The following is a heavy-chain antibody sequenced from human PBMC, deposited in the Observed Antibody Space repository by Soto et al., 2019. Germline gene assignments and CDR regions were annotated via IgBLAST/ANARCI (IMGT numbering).Heavy chain of an antibody. J-gene: IGHJ4*02. D-gene: IGHD3-3*01. V-gene: IGHV3-30*18. CDR1: GFTFSSYG. CDR3: AKGTYYDFWSGFISFDY. Sequence: PGGSLRLSCAASGFTFSSYGMHWVRQAPGKGLEWVAVISYDGSNKYYADSVKGRFTISRDNSKNTLYLQMNSLRAEDTAVYYCAKGTYYDFWSGFISFDYWGQGTLVTVSS. CDR2: ISYDGSNK.